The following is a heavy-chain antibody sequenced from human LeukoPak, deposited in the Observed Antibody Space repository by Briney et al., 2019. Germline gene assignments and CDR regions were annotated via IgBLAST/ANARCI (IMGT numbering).Heavy chain of an antibody. CDR3: ANLLALDY. CDR1: GFTFSKYA. J-gene: IGHJ4*02. CDR2: ISDSGGST. V-gene: IGHV3-23*01. D-gene: IGHD3-3*02. Sequence: GGLRLSCAASGFTFSKYAMSWVRQAPGKGLEWVSAISDSGGSTYYVDSVKGRFTVSRDNSKNMLFLQMNSLRAEDTAVYYCANLLALDYWGQGTLVTVSS.